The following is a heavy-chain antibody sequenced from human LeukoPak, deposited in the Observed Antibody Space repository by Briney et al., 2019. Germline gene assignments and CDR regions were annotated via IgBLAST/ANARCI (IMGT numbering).Heavy chain of an antibody. J-gene: IGHJ4*02. CDR1: GFTFSSYW. CDR3: ARDSGSYLEALYFDY. CDR2: IKLGGSEK. D-gene: IGHD1-26*01. V-gene: IGHV3-7*04. Sequence: GGSLRLSCAASGFTFSSYWMSWVRQAPGKGLEWVANIKLGGSEKYYVDSVKGRFTISRDNAKNSLYLQMNSLRAEDAAVYYCARDSGSYLEALYFDYWGQGTLVTVSS.